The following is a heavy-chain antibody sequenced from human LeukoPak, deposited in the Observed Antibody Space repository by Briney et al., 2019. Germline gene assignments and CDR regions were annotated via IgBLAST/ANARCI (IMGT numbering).Heavy chain of an antibody. CDR3: AREGSSGSRKGGY. Sequence: PSETLSLTCTVSGGSISSSSYYWGWIRQPPGKGLEWIGSIYYSGSTYYNPSLKSRVTISVDTSKNQFSLKLSSVTAADTAVYYCAREGSSGSRKGGYWGQGTLVTVSS. CDR2: IYYSGST. D-gene: IGHD6-19*01. CDR1: GGSISSSSYY. J-gene: IGHJ4*02. V-gene: IGHV4-39*07.